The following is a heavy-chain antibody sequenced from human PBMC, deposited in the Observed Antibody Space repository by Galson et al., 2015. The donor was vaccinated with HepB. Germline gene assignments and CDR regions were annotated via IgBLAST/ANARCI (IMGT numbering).Heavy chain of an antibody. CDR2: ISPYNGNT. V-gene: IGHV1-18*01. CDR1: GYTFSTYS. CDR3: ARGDRVVVVGGNQYNWFDP. J-gene: IGHJ5*02. D-gene: IGHD2-15*01. Sequence: SVKVSCTASGYTFSTYSITWVRQAPGKGLEWMGWISPYNGNTDYARKLQGRVTMTTDTFATTAYMQLRSLRSDDTAMYYYARGDRVVVVGGNQYNWFDPWGQGTLVTVSS.